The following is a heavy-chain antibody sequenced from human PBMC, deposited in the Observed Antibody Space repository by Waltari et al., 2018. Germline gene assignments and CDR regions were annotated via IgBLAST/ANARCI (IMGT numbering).Heavy chain of an antibody. D-gene: IGHD1-26*01. CDR3: ARRVGATGYFDL. Sequence: EVQLVQSGEEVKKPGESLRISRQVSGYRFPNFWVGWVRQKPTTGMEWMAIVFPSDSETRYSPFFLGQVTISADKSINTAYLQWSRLRESDTGIYYCARRVGATGYFDLWGEGTLVTVSS. V-gene: IGHV5-51*01. CDR2: VFPSDSET. J-gene: IGHJ4*02. CDR1: GYRFPNFW.